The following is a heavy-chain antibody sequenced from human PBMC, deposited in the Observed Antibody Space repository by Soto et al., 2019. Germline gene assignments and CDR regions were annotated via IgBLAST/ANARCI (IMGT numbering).Heavy chain of an antibody. CDR3: ARAWSVVVVAATPDAFDI. V-gene: IGHV3-33*01. J-gene: IGHJ3*02. CDR2: IWYDGSNK. Sequence: QVQLVESGGGVVQPGRSLRLSCAASGFTFSSYGMHWVRQAPGKGLEWVAVIWYDGSNKYYADSVKGRFTISRDNSKNTQYLQMNSLRAEDTAVYYCARAWSVVVVAATPDAFDIWGQGTMVTVSS. CDR1: GFTFSSYG. D-gene: IGHD2-15*01.